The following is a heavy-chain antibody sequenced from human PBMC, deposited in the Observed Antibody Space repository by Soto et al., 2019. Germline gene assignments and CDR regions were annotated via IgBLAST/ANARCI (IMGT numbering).Heavy chain of an antibody. Sequence: GGSLRLSCAGSGFTFSIYAMSWVRQAPGKGLEWVSGISAGDGSTYYADSVKGRFTISRDNSKSTLYLQMNSLRAEDTAVYYCAQGGGYCSGSTCRVFDHWGLGTLVTVSS. CDR1: GFTFSIYA. D-gene: IGHD2-15*01. J-gene: IGHJ4*02. CDR3: AQGGGYCSGSTCRVFDH. CDR2: ISAGDGST. V-gene: IGHV3-23*01.